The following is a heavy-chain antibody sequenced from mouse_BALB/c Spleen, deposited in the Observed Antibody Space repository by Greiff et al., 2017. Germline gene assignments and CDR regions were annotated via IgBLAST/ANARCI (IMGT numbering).Heavy chain of an antibody. CDR1: GFTFSDYY. D-gene: IGHD1-2*01. CDR3: ARVHYYGYDWYFDV. J-gene: IGHJ1*01. Sequence: EVQGVESGGGLVKPGGSLKLSCAASGFTFSDYYMYWVRQTPEKRLEWVATISDGGSYTYYPDSVKGRFTISRDNAKNNLYLQMSSLKSEDTAMYYCARVHYYGYDWYFDVWGAGTTVTVSS. CDR2: ISDGGSYT. V-gene: IGHV5-4*02.